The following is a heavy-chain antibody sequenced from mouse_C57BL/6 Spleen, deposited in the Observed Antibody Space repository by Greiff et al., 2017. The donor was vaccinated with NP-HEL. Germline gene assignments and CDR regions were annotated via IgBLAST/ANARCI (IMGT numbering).Heavy chain of an antibody. V-gene: IGHV5-16*01. J-gene: IGHJ3*01. Sequence: EVQLVESEGGLVQPGSSMKLSCTASGFTFSDYYMAWVRQVPEKGLEWVANINYDGSSTYYLDSLKSRFIISRDNAKNILYLQMSSLKSEDTATYYCARWDGYGFAYWGQGTLVTVSA. CDR1: GFTFSDYY. CDR2: INYDGSST. D-gene: IGHD2-2*01. CDR3: ARWDGYGFAY.